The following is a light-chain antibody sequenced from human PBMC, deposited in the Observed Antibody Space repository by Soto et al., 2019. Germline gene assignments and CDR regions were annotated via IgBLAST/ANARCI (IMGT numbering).Light chain of an antibody. CDR3: LSKTSSISYV. CDR1: SSNVGSYKL. CDR2: EVN. V-gene: IGLV2-14*02. J-gene: IGLJ1*01. Sequence: QSALTQPASVSGSPGQSITISCTGTSSNVGSYKLVSWYQQHPGKAPKLMIFEVNKRPSGVSNRFSGSKSGNTASLTISGLKVEDEADYYCLSKTSSISYVFGTGTKVTVL.